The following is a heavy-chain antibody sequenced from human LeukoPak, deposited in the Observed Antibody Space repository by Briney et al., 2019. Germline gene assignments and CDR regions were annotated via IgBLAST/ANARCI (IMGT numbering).Heavy chain of an antibody. CDR2: IYSGGST. V-gene: IGHV3-66*04. CDR1: GFTVSSNY. D-gene: IGHD1-7*01. J-gene: IGHJ4*02. CDR3: TRLSGDNWNYGGNFDS. Sequence: GGSLRLSCAASGFTVSSNYMSWVRQAPGKGLEWVSVIYSGGSTYYADSVKGRFTISRDDAENTAYLQMNSLKTEDTAVYYCTRLSGDNWNYGGNFDSWGQGTLVTVSS.